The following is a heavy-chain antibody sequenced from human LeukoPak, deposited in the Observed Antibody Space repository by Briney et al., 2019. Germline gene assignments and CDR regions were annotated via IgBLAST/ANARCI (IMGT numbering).Heavy chain of an antibody. Sequence: PGRSLRLSCAASGFTFSSYAMRWVRQAPGKGLEWVAVISYDGSNKYYADSVKGRFTISRDNSKNTLYLQMNSLRAEDTAVYYCAKTFPGYSSGVDYWGQGTLVTVSS. CDR1: GFTFSSYA. J-gene: IGHJ4*02. V-gene: IGHV3-30-3*02. CDR2: ISYDGSNK. D-gene: IGHD6-19*01. CDR3: AKTFPGYSSGVDY.